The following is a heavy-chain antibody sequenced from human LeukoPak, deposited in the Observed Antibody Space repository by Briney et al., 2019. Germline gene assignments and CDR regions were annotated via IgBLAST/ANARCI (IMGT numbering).Heavy chain of an antibody. Sequence: ASVKVACKASGYIFSDYGFAWVRQAPGQGLEWMGWISTYNGNTKYAQMLQGRVTMATDTSTSTACLELRSLRSDDTAVYYCAREDTSGYFDYWGQGTLVTVSS. J-gene: IGHJ4*02. V-gene: IGHV1-18*01. CDR2: ISTYNGNT. CDR3: AREDTSGYFDY. D-gene: IGHD3-22*01. CDR1: GYIFSDYG.